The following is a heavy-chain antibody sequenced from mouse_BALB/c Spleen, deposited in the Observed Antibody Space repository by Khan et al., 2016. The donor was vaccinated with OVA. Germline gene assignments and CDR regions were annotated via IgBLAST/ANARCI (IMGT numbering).Heavy chain of an antibody. CDR1: GYTFTNYV. J-gene: IGHJ3*01. V-gene: IGHV1S136*01. CDR3: AGEASSWDFSFPY. CDR2: INSYNAGT. Sequence: VQLKESGPELVEPGASVKMSCKASGYTFTNYVMHWVKQKPGQGLEWIGYINSYNAGTRYNEKFKGKATLTSDISSTTAYMELSSLTSEDSAVYYCAGEASSWDFSFPYWGQGTMVTVSA. D-gene: IGHD4-1*01.